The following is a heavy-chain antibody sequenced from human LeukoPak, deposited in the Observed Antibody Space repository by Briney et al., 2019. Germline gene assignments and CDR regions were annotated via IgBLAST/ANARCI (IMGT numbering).Heavy chain of an antibody. V-gene: IGHV4-34*01. CDR3: ARGRYGSGSYI. D-gene: IGHD3-10*01. CDR1: GGSFSGYY. J-gene: IGHJ4*02. Sequence: PSETLSLTCAVYGGSFSGYYWSWIRQPPGKGLEWIGEINHSGSTNYNPSLKSRVTISVDTSKNQFSLKLSSMTAADTAVYYCARGRYGSGSYIWGQGTLVTVSS. CDR2: INHSGST.